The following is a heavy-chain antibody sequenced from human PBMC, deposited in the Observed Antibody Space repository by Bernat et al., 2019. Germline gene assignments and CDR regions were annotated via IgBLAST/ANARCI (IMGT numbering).Heavy chain of an antibody. Sequence: QVQLQESGPGLVKPSETLSLTCTVSGGSISSYYWSWIRQPPGKGLEWIGYIYYSGSTNYNPSLKSQVTISVDTSKNQFSLKLSSVTAADTAVYYCAGEVPAASYYYYYGMDVWGQGTTVTVSS. V-gene: IGHV4-59*08. CDR3: AGEVPAASYYYYYGMDV. J-gene: IGHJ6*02. D-gene: IGHD2-2*01. CDR2: IYYSGST. CDR1: GGSISSYY.